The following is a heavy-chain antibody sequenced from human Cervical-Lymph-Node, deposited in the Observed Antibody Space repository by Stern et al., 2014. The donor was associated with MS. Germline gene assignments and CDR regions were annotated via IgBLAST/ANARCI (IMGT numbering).Heavy chain of an antibody. CDR1: GLSVSDTY. J-gene: IGHJ4*02. CDR3: ARDDGRY. Sequence: EVQLVESGGGLIQPGGSLRLSCVVSGLSVSDTYMSWVRQAPGKGLEWVSVIFGGGNTYYADSVRGRFTLSRDSSRNTLYLQMNGLGVEDTAVYYCARDDGRYWGQGTLVTVSS. D-gene: IGHD1-26*01. V-gene: IGHV3-53*01. CDR2: IFGGGNT.